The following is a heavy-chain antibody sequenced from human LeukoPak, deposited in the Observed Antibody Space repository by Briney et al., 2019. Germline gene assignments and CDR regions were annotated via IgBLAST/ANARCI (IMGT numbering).Heavy chain of an antibody. Sequence: GGSLRLSCAASGFTFSDYALGWVRQAPGRGLEWAATLSGSGAGTYYSDSVQGRFTISRDNSKRTLFLQMNSLRAEDTAVYYCAKENGPYLRGYSYGLFDYWGQGTLVTVSS. D-gene: IGHD5-18*01. J-gene: IGHJ4*02. CDR1: GFTFSDYA. CDR3: AKENGPYLRGYSYGLFDY. V-gene: IGHV3-23*01. CDR2: LSGSGAGT.